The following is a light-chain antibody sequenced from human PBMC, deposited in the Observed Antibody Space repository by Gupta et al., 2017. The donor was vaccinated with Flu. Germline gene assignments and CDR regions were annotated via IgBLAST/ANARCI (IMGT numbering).Light chain of an antibody. CDR3: QVWDTVSDHVV. CDR2: DND. J-gene: IGLJ2*01. CDR1: NIASKN. Sequence: SYVLTQSPSVSVAPGKPARITCGGDNIASKNVHWYQQKPGQAPVLVVYDNDDRPSGIPERFSGSTSGNTATLTITRVEGGDEADYYCQVWDTVSDHVVFGGGTKVTVL. V-gene: IGLV3-21*03.